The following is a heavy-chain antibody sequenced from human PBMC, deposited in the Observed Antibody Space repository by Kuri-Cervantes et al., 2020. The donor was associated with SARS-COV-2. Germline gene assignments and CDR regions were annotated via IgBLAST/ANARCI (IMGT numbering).Heavy chain of an antibody. CDR1: GYTFTGYY. V-gene: IGHV1-2*02. CDR3: ARGRGDGEYYDYVWGSYRYLDDAFDI. CDR2: INPNSGGT. D-gene: IGHD3-16*02. J-gene: IGHJ3*02. Sequence: ASVKVSCKASGYTFTGYYMHWVRQAPGQGLEWMGWINPNSGGTNYAQKFQGRVTMTRDTSISTAYMELSRLRSDDTAVYYCARGRGDGEYYDYVWGSYRYLDDAFDIWGQGTMVTVSS.